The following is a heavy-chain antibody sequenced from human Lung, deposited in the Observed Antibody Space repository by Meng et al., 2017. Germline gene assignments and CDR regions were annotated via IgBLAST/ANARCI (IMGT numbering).Heavy chain of an antibody. CDR2: INHGGNS. CDR3: ARERHSTIVRGVIDF. J-gene: IGHJ4*02. Sequence: LWPPDTLSLTRAVNLCSISGSTCGLGLQCPGKGLECVRKINHGGNSDYNPCLGSRVTISVDTTKNQFSLRLISMTVADTAVYYCARERHSTIVRGVIDFWGQGALVTVSS. D-gene: IGHD3-10*01. V-gene: IGHV4-34*01. CDR1: LCSISGST.